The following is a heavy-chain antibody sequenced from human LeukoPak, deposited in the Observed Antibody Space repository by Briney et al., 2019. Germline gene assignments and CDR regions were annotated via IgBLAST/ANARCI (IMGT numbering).Heavy chain of an antibody. CDR2: IKQDGGEK. J-gene: IGHJ3*02. D-gene: IGHD5-24*01. CDR1: GFIFSSSW. Sequence: PGGSLRLSCAASGFIFSSSWMNWVRQAPGKGLEWVANIKQDGGEKYYVDSVKGRFTISRDNAKSSLYLQLNSLRAEDTAVYYCARALRRDGYNFAFDIWGQGTMVTVSS. V-gene: IGHV3-7*01. CDR3: ARALRRDGYNFAFDI.